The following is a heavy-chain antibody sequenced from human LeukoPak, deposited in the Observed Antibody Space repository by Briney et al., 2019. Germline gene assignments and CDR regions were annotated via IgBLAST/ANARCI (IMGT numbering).Heavy chain of an antibody. CDR2: INHSGGT. J-gene: IGHJ4*02. CDR1: GGSFSGYY. CDR3: ARGANYYDSSGYYIAAGFDY. V-gene: IGHV4-34*01. D-gene: IGHD3-22*01. Sequence: SETLSLTCAVYGGSFSGYYWSWIRQPPGKGLEWIGGINHSGGTNYNPSLKSRVTISVDTSKNQFSLKLSSVTAADTAVYYCARGANYYDSSGYYIAAGFDYWGQGTLVTVSS.